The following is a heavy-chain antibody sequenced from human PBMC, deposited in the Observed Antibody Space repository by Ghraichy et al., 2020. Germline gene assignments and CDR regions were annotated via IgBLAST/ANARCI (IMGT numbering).Heavy chain of an antibody. CDR2: IHPSSGTI. CDR3: ARTRGATVTTMWFDP. Sequence: GGSLRLSCAASGLTFSVQGMNWVRQAPGKGLEWVSYIHPSSGTIYYADSVKGRFTISRDNAKSSLNPQMNSLRDEDTAVYYCARTRGATVTTMWFDPWGQGTLVTVSS. V-gene: IGHV3-48*02. CDR1: GLTFSVQG. D-gene: IGHD4-17*01. J-gene: IGHJ5*02.